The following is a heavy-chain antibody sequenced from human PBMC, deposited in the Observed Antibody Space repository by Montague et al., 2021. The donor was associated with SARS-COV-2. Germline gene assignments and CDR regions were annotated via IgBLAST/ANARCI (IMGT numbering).Heavy chain of an antibody. CDR3: SGARYSSGWYPHLYFEL. Sequence: SETLSLTCTVSGDSFISYYLRWVQQRPAKGQEWIANIHSSGSTDXXSSLKSRVPITVETTQNQLPLKLNSVTATDTAAYFCSGARYSSGWYPHLYFELWGQGALVTVSS. V-gene: IGHV4-59*01. D-gene: IGHD6-19*01. CDR1: GDSFISYY. CDR2: IHSSGST. J-gene: IGHJ4*02.